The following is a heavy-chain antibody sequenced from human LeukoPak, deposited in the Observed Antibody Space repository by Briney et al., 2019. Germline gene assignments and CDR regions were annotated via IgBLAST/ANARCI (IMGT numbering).Heavy chain of an antibody. J-gene: IGHJ4*02. V-gene: IGHV3-48*03. Sequence: PGGSLRLSCAASGFTFSNYEMHWVRQAPGKGLEWVSYISSSGGTIYYADSVKGRFTISRDNAKNSLYLQMNSLRAEDTAVYYCARVLTRYSSSSAASGFDYWGQGTLVTVSS. CDR3: ARVLTRYSSSSAASGFDY. CDR2: ISSSGGTI. CDR1: GFTFSNYE. D-gene: IGHD6-6*01.